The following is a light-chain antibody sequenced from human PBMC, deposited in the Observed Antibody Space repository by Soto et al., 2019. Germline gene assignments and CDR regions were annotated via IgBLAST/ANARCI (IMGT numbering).Light chain of an antibody. V-gene: IGLV2-11*01. CDR1: SSDVGGYNY. CDR2: VVS. CDR3: CSYAGSYTHVV. J-gene: IGLJ2*01. Sequence: QSALTQPRSVSGSPGQSVTISCTGTSSDVGGYNYVSWYQQHPGKAPKLMIYVVSKRPSGVPDRFAGSKSGNTASLTISGLQAEDEADYYCCSYAGSYTHVVFGGGTKVTVL.